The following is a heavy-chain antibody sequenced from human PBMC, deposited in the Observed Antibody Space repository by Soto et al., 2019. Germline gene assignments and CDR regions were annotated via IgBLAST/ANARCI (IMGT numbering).Heavy chain of an antibody. CDR2: IYYSGST. Sequence: SETLSLTCTVSGGSISSYYWSWIRQPPGKGLEWIGYIYYSGSTNYNPSLKSRVTISVDTSKNQFSLKLSSVTAADTAVYYCARQEDYGDLFVDDWGQGTLVTVSS. V-gene: IGHV4-59*08. CDR3: ARQEDYGDLFVDD. J-gene: IGHJ4*02. CDR1: GGSISSYY. D-gene: IGHD4-17*01.